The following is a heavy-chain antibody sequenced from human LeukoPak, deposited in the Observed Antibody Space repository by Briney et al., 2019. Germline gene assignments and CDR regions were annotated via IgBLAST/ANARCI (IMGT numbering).Heavy chain of an antibody. D-gene: IGHD6-6*01. CDR1: GGSISSGGYY. Sequence: SQTLSLTCTVSGGSISSGGYYWSWIRQHPGKGLEWIGYIYYSGSTYYNPSLKSRVTISVDTSKNQFSLKLSSVTAADTAVYYCARDLGSSSDYYYGMDVWGQGTTVTVS. CDR2: IYYSGST. V-gene: IGHV4-31*03. CDR3: ARDLGSSSDYYYGMDV. J-gene: IGHJ6*02.